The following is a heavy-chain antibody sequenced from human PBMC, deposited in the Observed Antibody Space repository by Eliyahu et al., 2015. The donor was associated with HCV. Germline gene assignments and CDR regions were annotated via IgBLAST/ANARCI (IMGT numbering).Heavy chain of an antibody. V-gene: IGHV3-23*01. Sequence: EVQLLESGGGLVQPGGSLXLSCAASGFXFXSYAMSWVRQAPGKGLXWVSAISGSGGSTYYADSVKGRFTISRDNSKNTLYLQMNSLRAEDTAVYYCAKAYGGSRYDAFDIWGQGTMVTVSS. D-gene: IGHD2-15*01. J-gene: IGHJ3*02. CDR1: GFXFXSYA. CDR3: AKAYGGSRYDAFDI. CDR2: ISGSGGST.